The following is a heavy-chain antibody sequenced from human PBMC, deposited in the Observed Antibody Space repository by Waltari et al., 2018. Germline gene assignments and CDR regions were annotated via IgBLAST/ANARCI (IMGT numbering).Heavy chain of an antibody. CDR2: LYHSGST. J-gene: IGHJ6*02. CDR1: GYSISSGYY. D-gene: IGHD4-17*01. V-gene: IGHV4-38-2*01. CDR3: ARVPTAYDYGDYWYYYYYGMDV. Sequence: QVQLQESGPGLVKPSETLSLTCAVSGYSISSGYYWGWIRQPPGKGLEWIGSLYHSGSTYYNPSLKSRVTISVDTSKNQFSLKLSSVTAADTAVYYCARVPTAYDYGDYWYYYYYGMDVWGQGTTVTVSS.